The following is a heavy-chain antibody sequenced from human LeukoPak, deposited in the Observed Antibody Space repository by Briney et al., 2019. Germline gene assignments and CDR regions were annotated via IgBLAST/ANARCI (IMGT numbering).Heavy chain of an antibody. D-gene: IGHD3-10*01. V-gene: IGHV4-59*01. CDR2: IYYSGST. CDR1: GGSISSYY. J-gene: IGHJ4*02. Sequence: SETLSLTCSVSGGSISSYYWSWIRQPPGKGLEWIGYIYYSGSTNYNPSLKSRVTISVDTSKNQFSLKRRSVTAADTAVYYCARDRGPYYFDYGGQGTLVTVSS. CDR3: ARDRGPYYFDY.